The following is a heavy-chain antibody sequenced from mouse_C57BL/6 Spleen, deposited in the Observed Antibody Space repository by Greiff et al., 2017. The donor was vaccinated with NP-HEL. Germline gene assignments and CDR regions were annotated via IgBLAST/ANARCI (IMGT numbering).Heavy chain of an antibody. CDR1: GYSFTGYY. D-gene: IGHD2-4*01. CDR3: ARREGLRQGFAY. V-gene: IGHV1-42*01. CDR2: INPSTGGT. Sequence: EVQLQQSGPELVKPGASVKISCKASGYSFTGYYMNWVKQSPEKSLEWIGEINPSTGGTTYNQKFKAKATLTVDKSSSTAYMQLKSLTSEDSAVYYCARREGLRQGFAYWGQGTLVTVSA. J-gene: IGHJ3*01.